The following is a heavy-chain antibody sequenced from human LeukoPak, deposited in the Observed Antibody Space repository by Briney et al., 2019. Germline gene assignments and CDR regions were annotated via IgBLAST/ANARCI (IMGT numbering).Heavy chain of an antibody. CDR3: ASDYYDSSGYSEPYDY. CDR1: GFTFSSYA. D-gene: IGHD3-22*01. J-gene: IGHJ4*02. CDR2: ISYDGSNK. Sequence: GGSLRLSCAASGFTFSSYAMHWVRQAPGKGLEWVAVISYDGSNKYYADSVKGRFTISRDNSKNTLYLQMNSLRAEDTAVYYCASDYYDSSGYSEPYDYWGQGTPVTVSS. V-gene: IGHV3-30-3*01.